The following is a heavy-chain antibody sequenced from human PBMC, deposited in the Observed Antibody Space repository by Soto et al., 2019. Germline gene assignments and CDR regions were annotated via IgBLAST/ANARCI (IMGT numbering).Heavy chain of an antibody. J-gene: IGHJ6*02. CDR1: GYTFTSYG. V-gene: IGHV1-18*04. CDR3: ARDLXDFCCPTLYYYYYGMDV. Sequence: ASVKVSCKASGYTFTSYGISWVRQAPGQGLEWMGWISAYNGNTNYAQKLQGRVTMTTDTSTSTAYMELRSLRSDDTAVYYCARDLXDFCCPTLYYYYYGMDVWGQGTTVTVSS. D-gene: IGHD3-3*01. CDR2: ISAYNGNT.